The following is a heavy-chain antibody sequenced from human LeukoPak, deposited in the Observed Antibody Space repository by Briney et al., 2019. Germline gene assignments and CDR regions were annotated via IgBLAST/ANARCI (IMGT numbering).Heavy chain of an antibody. D-gene: IGHD3-3*01. CDR3: ARGPSSTYYDFWSGSYYFDY. J-gene: IGHJ4*02. Sequence: ASVKVSCKASGYTLTGYYMHWVRQAPGQGLEWMGWINPNSGGTNYAQKFQGWVTMTRDTSISTAYMELIRLRSDDTAVYYCARGPSSTYYDFWSGSYYFDYWGQGTLVTVSS. CDR1: GYTLTGYY. V-gene: IGHV1-2*04. CDR2: INPNSGGT.